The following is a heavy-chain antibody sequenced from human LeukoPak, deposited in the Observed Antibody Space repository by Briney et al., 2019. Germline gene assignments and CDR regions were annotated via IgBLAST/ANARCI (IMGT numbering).Heavy chain of an antibody. Sequence: GGSLRLSCAASGFMFSSNWMSWVRLAPGEGLEWVAYIKEDGTETYYVDSVKGRFTISRDNAKNSLYLQMNSLRVEDTAVYYCAKEGRSLQTYWGQGTLVTVSS. CDR1: GFMFSSNW. V-gene: IGHV3-7*03. CDR2: IKEDGTET. J-gene: IGHJ4*02. CDR3: AKEGRSLQTY. D-gene: IGHD5-24*01.